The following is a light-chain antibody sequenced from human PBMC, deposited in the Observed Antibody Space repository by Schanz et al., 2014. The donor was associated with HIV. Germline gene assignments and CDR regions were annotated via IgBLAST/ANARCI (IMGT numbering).Light chain of an antibody. CDR2: DVS. CDR1: SSDVGAFNF. CDR3: CSYTTTSTYV. V-gene: IGLV2-14*03. J-gene: IGLJ1*01. Sequence: QSALTQPTSVSGSPGQSITISCTVASSDVGAFNFVSWYQQHPGKAPKLMIYDVSNRASGVSNHFSGSKSGNTASLTISGLQAENEADYYCCSYTTTSTYVFGAGTKVTVL.